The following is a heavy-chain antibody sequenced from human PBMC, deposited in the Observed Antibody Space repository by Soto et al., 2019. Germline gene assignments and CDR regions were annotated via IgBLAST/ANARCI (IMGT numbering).Heavy chain of an antibody. J-gene: IGHJ4*02. V-gene: IGHV1-3*01. CDR1: GYTFTSYA. CDR3: ARAPYLYCSGGSCYCDY. Sequence: GASVKVSCKASGYTFTSYAMHWVRQAPGQRLEWMGWINAGNGNTKYSQKFQGRVTITRDTSASTAYMELSSLRSEDTAVYYCARAPYLYCSGGSCYCDYWGQGTLVTVSS. CDR2: INAGNGNT. D-gene: IGHD2-15*01.